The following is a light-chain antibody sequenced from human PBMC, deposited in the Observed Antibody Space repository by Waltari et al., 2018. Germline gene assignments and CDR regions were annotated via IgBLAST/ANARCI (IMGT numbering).Light chain of an antibody. CDR2: DAS. J-gene: IGKJ2*01. CDR1: QSVGSY. CDR3: QQRGNWPRT. Sequence: EIVLTQSPATLSLSPGESATLSCRASQSVGSYLAWYQQKPGQAPSLLIYDASNRATGLPARFSGSGSGTDFTLTISSLEPEDFAVYYCQQRGNWPRTFGQGTKLEIK. V-gene: IGKV3-11*01.